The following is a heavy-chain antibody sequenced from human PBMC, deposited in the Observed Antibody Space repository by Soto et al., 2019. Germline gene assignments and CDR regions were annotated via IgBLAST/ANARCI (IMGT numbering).Heavy chain of an antibody. Sequence: ASVKVSCKASGYTFTSYAMHWVRQAPGQRLEWMGWINAGNGNTNYAQKLQGRVTMTTDTSTSTAYMELRSLRSDDTAVYYCARGTPLRYFDWLLAPPDYWGQGTLVTVSS. J-gene: IGHJ4*02. CDR3: ARGTPLRYFDWLLAPPDY. V-gene: IGHV1-3*01. CDR1: GYTFTSYA. CDR2: INAGNGNT. D-gene: IGHD3-9*01.